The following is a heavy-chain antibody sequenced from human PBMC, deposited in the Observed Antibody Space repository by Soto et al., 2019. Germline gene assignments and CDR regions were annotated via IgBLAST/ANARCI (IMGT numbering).Heavy chain of an antibody. CDR1: GFTFSSYA. D-gene: IGHD6-13*01. J-gene: IGHJ4*02. CDR3: AKDRNPLAKIAAKDD. CDR2: ISGSGGST. Sequence: LRLSCAASGFTFSSYAMSWVRQAPGKGLERVSAISGSGGSTYYADSVKGRFTISRDNSKNTLHLQMNSLRAEDTAVYYCAKDRNPLAKIAAKDDWGQGTLVTVSS. V-gene: IGHV3-23*01.